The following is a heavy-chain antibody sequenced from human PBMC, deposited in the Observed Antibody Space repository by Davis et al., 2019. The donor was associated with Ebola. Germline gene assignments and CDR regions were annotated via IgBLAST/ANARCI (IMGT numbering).Heavy chain of an antibody. CDR1: GFTFSSYW. D-gene: IGHD6-19*01. CDR3: ARDHYSSGWYYYYGMDV. V-gene: IGHV3-23*01. Sequence: GESLKISCAASGFTFSSYWMSWVRQAPGKGLEWVSTISGSGGSTYYADSVKGRFTISRGNSKNTLYLQMNSLRAEDTAVYYCARDHYSSGWYYYYGMDVWGQGTTVTVSS. J-gene: IGHJ6*02. CDR2: ISGSGGST.